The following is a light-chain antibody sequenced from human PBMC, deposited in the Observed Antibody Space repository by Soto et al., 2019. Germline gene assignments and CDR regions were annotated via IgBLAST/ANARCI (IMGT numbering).Light chain of an antibody. CDR2: GAS. CDR3: HQYGSSPQT. J-gene: IGKJ1*01. CDR1: QSVSNDF. V-gene: IGKV3-20*01. Sequence: EIVLTQSPGILSLSPGERATLSCRASQSVSNDFLAWYQQKPGQAPRLLIYGASTRATDVPDRFSGSGSGADFTLSISRLEPEDFAVYYCHQYGSSPQTFGQGTKVDIK.